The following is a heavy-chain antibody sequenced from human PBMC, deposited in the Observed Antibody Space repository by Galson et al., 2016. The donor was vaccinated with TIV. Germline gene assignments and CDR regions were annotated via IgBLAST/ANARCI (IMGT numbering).Heavy chain of an antibody. CDR2: INPNSGNT. CDR1: GYTFTSYN. J-gene: IGHJ4*02. Sequence: QSGAEVKKPGTSVKVSCKASGYTFTSYNIYWVRQASGQGLEWMGWINPNSGNTGYAQKFQDRVTMTRNTSINTAYMELRGLGSENTAGYDCARVPVFVNKQWLGLNRGFYFDYWGQGTLATVSS. V-gene: IGHV1-8*02. CDR3: ARVPVFVNKQWLGLNRGFYFDY. D-gene: IGHD6-19*01.